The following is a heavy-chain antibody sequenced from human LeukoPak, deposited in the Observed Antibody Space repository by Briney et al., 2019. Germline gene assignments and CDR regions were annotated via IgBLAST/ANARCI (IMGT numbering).Heavy chain of an antibody. V-gene: IGHV3-9*02. Sequence: PGGSLRLSCAASGFTSDDYAMHWVRQPPGKGLEWVSGISWNSGSIGYADSVRGRFTISRDNAKNSLYLQMNSLRTEDTALYYCAKDLTSEWLFTGSWFDPWGQGTLVTVSS. J-gene: IGHJ5*02. CDR1: GFTSDDYA. D-gene: IGHD3-3*01. CDR2: ISWNSGSI. CDR3: AKDLTSEWLFTGSWFDP.